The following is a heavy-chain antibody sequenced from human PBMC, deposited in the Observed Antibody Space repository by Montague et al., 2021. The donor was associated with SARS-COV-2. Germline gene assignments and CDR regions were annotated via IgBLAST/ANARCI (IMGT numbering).Heavy chain of an antibody. J-gene: IGHJ6*02. V-gene: IGHV4-34*01. Sequence: SETLSHTCAVYGGSFSGHYWSWIRQPPGKGLEWIGEFNHSGSTNYNPSLKSRVTISIDKSKNQFSLKLSSVTAADTAVYYCARAGGDYYYHYYGMDVWGQGTTVTVSS. CDR3: ARAGGDYYYHYYGMDV. D-gene: IGHD4-17*01. CDR1: GGSFSGHY. CDR2: FNHSGST.